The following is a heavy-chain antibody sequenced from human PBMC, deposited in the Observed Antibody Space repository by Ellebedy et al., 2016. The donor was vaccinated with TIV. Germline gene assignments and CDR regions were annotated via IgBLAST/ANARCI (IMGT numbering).Heavy chain of an antibody. V-gene: IGHV3-7*05. Sequence: GESLKISXVASGFSFTSFWMTWVRQPPGKGLEWVANIEEDGSEEYYVDSVKGRFTISRDNAKKSVYLQMNSLRAEDTAVYYCAKVSGYSSSWYDAYFQHWGQGTLVTVSS. CDR2: IEEDGSEE. J-gene: IGHJ1*01. CDR1: GFSFTSFW. CDR3: AKVSGYSSSWYDAYFQH. D-gene: IGHD6-13*01.